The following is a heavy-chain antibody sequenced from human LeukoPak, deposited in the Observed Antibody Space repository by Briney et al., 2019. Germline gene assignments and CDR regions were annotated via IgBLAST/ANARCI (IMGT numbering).Heavy chain of an antibody. CDR1: GGSISNYY. Sequence: SSETVSLTCTVSGGSISNYYWCWLREPPGKGLEWIGYIYYSGSTNSNPSLKSRVTISLDTSKNQFSLKLCSVTAADTAVYYCARAGQFISARPITFDYWGQGSLVTVSS. J-gene: IGHJ4*02. V-gene: IGHV4-59*01. CDR3: ARAGQFISARPITFDY. CDR2: IYYSGST. D-gene: IGHD6-6*01.